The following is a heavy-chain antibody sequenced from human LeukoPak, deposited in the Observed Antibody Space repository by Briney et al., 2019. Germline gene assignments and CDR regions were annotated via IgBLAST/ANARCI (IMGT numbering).Heavy chain of an antibody. CDR1: GFTFSSYW. J-gene: IGHJ5*02. D-gene: IGHD1-26*01. V-gene: IGHV3-74*01. CDR3: ARVGGSFHWFDP. CDR2: INSNGSST. Sequence: PGGSLRLSCAASGFTFSSYWTHWVRQAPGKGLVWVSRINSNGSSTSYADSVKGRFTISRDNAKNTLYLQMNSLRAEDTAVYYCARVGGSFHWFDPWGQGTLVTVSS.